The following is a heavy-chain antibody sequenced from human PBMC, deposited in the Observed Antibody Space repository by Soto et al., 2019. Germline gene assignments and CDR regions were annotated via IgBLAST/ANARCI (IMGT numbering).Heavy chain of an antibody. CDR1: GFTVSSNY. D-gene: IGHD6-13*01. Sequence: GGSLRLSCAASGFTVSSNYMSWVRQAPGKGLEWVSVIYSGGTIYYADSVKGRFTISRDNAKNSLYLQMNSLRDEDTAVYYCAREGEQLVPPDYYYGMDVWGQGTTVTVSS. J-gene: IGHJ6*02. CDR2: IYSGGTI. V-gene: IGHV3-53*01. CDR3: AREGEQLVPPDYYYGMDV.